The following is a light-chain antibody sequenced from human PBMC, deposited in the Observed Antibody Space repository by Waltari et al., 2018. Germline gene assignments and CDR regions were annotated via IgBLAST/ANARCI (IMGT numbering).Light chain of an antibody. J-gene: IGKJ5*01. Sequence: QSLRHNKGYEYLDRDLQKPGQSPQLLSYLGSKGGSGVPDRFSGSGSGAEFTLTISRVGAEDVGVYYCMEGLQSPPTFGQGTRLEIK. CDR3: MEGLQSPPT. V-gene: IGKV2-28*01. CDR1: QSLRHNKGYEY. CDR2: LGS.